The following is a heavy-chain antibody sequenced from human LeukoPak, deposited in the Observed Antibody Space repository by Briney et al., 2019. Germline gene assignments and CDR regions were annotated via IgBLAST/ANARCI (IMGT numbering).Heavy chain of an antibody. Sequence: GGSLRLSCAACGFTFSSYDMHWVRHATGKGLEWVSAIGTAGDTYYPGSVKGQFTISRDNAKNSLYLQMNSLRAGDTAVYYCARDLYWNDYVWGSYRWSMDVWGKGTTVTVSS. CDR3: ARDLYWNDYVWGSYRWSMDV. V-gene: IGHV3-13*03. CDR2: IGTAGDT. J-gene: IGHJ6*03. D-gene: IGHD3-16*02. CDR1: GFTFSSYD.